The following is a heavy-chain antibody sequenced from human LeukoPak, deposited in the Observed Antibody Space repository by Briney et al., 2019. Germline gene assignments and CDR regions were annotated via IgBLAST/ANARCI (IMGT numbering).Heavy chain of an antibody. D-gene: IGHD2-15*01. CDR3: ASGYLPAGPGNYFDY. CDR2: IYYSGST. Sequence: PSETLSLTCTVSGGSISSGGYYWSWIRQHPGKGLEWIGYIYYSGSTYYNPSLKSRVTISVDTSKNQFSLKLSSVTAADTAVYYCASGYLPAGPGNYFDYWGQGTLVTVSS. CDR1: GGSISSGGYY. J-gene: IGHJ4*02. V-gene: IGHV4-31*03.